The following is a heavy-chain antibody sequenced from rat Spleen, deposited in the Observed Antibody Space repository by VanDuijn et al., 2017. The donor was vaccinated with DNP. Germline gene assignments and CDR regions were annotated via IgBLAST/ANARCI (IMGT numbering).Heavy chain of an antibody. D-gene: IGHD3-8*01. CDR1: GFTFSNYY. V-gene: IGHV5-27*01. Sequence: EVQLVESGGGLVQPGRSLKLSCAASGFTFSNYYMAWVRQAPKKGLEWVATISTSGGSTYYPDSVKGRFSISRDNAKSTLYLQVNSLRSEDTATYYCTSNPHIRTAAPFDYWGQGVMVTVSS. J-gene: IGHJ2*01. CDR3: TSNPHIRTAAPFDY. CDR2: ISTSGGST.